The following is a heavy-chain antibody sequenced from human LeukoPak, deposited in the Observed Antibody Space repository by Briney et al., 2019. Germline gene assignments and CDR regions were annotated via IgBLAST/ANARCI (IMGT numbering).Heavy chain of an antibody. D-gene: IGHD3-3*01. V-gene: IGHV4-61*02. CDR3: ARAITIFGVVTYTPTYYYYYYMGV. Sequence: PSETLSLTCTVSGGSISSGSYYWSWIRQPAGKGLEWIGRIYTSGSTNYNPSLKSRVTISVDTSKNQFSLKLSSVTAADTAVYYCARAITIFGVVTYTPTYYYYYYMGVWGKGTTVTVSS. CDR1: GGSISSGSYY. J-gene: IGHJ6*03. CDR2: IYTSGST.